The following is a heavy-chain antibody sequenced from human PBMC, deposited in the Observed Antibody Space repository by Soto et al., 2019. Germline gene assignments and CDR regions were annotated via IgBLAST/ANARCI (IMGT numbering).Heavy chain of an antibody. Sequence: PSETLSLTCTVSGGSISSYYWGWIRQPPGKGLEWIGYIYYSGSTNYNPSLKSRVTISVDTSKNQFSLKLSSVTAADTAVYYCARVGERPYIVATKYYFDYWGQGTLVTVSS. V-gene: IGHV4-59*01. J-gene: IGHJ4*02. CDR2: IYYSGST. CDR3: ARVGERPYIVATKYYFDY. CDR1: GGSISSYY. D-gene: IGHD5-12*01.